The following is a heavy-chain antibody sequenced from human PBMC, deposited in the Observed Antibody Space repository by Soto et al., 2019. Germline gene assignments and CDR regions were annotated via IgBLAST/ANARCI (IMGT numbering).Heavy chain of an antibody. CDR2: IIAMLGTP. J-gene: IGHJ4*02. D-gene: IGHD5-18*01. CDR3: ARGAMANFDY. CDR1: GGTFSSYA. Sequence: GASVKVSCKASGGTFSSYAISWVRQAPGQGLEWMGGIIAMLGTPTYAKKVQGRATISADESLTSSYLELRSLRSEDTGVYFCARGAMANFDYWGQGTVVTVSS. V-gene: IGHV1-69*13.